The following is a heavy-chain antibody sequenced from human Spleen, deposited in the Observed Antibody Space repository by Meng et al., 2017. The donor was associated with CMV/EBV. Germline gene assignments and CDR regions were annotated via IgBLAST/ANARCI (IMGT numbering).Heavy chain of an antibody. J-gene: IGHJ4*02. Sequence: SETLSLTCTVSGDSISSYYWSWIRQPPGKGLEWIGYMYNVRSTNYNPSLKRRVTISADTSKNQFSLKLTSVTAADTAMYYCARGYDLWTGYFYYWGQGTLVTVSS. V-gene: IGHV4-59*01. D-gene: IGHD3-3*01. CDR1: GDSISSYY. CDR3: ARGYDLWTGYFYY. CDR2: MYNVRST.